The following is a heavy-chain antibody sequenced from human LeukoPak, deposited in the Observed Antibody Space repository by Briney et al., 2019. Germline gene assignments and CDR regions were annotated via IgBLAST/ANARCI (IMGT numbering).Heavy chain of an antibody. CDR3: ASTVPVWGSYRYYFDY. Sequence: SVKVSCKASGGTFSSYAISWVRQAPGQGLEWMGGIIPIFGTANYAQKFQGRVTITTDESTSTAYMELSSLRSEDTAVYYCASTVPVWGSYRYYFDYWGQGTLVTVSS. V-gene: IGHV1-69*05. CDR1: GGTFSSYA. CDR2: IIPIFGTA. J-gene: IGHJ4*02. D-gene: IGHD3-16*02.